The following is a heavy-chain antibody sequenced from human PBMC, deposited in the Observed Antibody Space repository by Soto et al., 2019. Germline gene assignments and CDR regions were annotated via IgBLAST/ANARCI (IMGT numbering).Heavy chain of an antibody. Sequence: GGSLRLSCAASGFTFSSYGMHWVRQAPGKGLEWVAVIWYDGSNKYYADSVKGRFTISRDNSKNTLYLQMNSLRAEDTAVYYCAREGEYYDSSGYGYWGQGTLVTVSS. CDR2: IWYDGSNK. D-gene: IGHD3-22*01. CDR3: AREGEYYDSSGYGY. V-gene: IGHV3-33*01. CDR1: GFTFSSYG. J-gene: IGHJ4*02.